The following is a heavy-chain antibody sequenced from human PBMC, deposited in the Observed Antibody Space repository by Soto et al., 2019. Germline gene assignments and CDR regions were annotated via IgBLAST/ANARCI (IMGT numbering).Heavy chain of an antibody. CDR1: GFTFSDYA. V-gene: IGHV3-30*03. CDR2: VSHDGRNT. D-gene: IGHD6-19*01. Sequence: VQLVESGGGVVQPGRCLRLSCAASGFTFSDYAMHWVRQAPGKGLEWVAVVSHDGRNTHYADSVKGRFTISKDSSKNTVSLEMTSLRAEDTAVYYCATGGRQWLVTSGFNYWGQGALVTVSS. J-gene: IGHJ4*02. CDR3: ATGGRQWLVTSGFNY.